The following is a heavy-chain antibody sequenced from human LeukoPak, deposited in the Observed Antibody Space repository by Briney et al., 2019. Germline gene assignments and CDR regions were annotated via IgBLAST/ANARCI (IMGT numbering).Heavy chain of an antibody. V-gene: IGHV3-23*01. D-gene: IGHD2-21*02. J-gene: IGHJ4*02. CDR1: GFTFSSYA. CDR2: VTGSGGST. CDR3: AKKSVAAIPPFY. Sequence: PGRSLSLSCAASGFTFSSYAMSWVRQAPGKGLEWVSGVTGSGGSTYYADSVKGRFTISRDNSKNTLYLQMDSLRAEDTAVYYCAKKSVAAIPPFYWGQGTLVTVSS.